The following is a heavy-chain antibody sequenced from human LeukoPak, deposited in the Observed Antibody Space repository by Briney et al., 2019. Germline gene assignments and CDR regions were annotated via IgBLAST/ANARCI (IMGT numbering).Heavy chain of an antibody. Sequence: SETLSLTCTVSGGSIGSSDWNWIRQAPGKGLEWIGYIHYSGSTNHNSSLKSRVTISVDTSKNQFSLKLSSVTAADTAVYYCAKHGGDGYNWSMDVWGQGTTVTVS. CDR3: AKHGGDGYNWSMDV. V-gene: IGHV4-59*08. CDR1: GGSIGSSD. J-gene: IGHJ6*02. CDR2: IHYSGST. D-gene: IGHD5-24*01.